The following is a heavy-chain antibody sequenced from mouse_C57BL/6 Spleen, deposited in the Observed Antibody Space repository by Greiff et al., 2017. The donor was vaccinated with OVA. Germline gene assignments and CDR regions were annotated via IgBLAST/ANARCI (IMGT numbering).Heavy chain of an antibody. D-gene: IGHD4-1*02. J-gene: IGHJ3*01. Sequence: QVQLKESGPELVKPGASVKISCKASGYAFSSSWMNWVKQRPGKGLEWIGRIYPGDGDTNYNGKFKGKATLTADKSSSTAYMQLSSLTSEDSAVYFCERQLCWFAYWGQGTLVTVSA. CDR3: ERQLCWFAY. CDR2: IYPGDGDT. V-gene: IGHV1-82*01. CDR1: GYAFSSSW.